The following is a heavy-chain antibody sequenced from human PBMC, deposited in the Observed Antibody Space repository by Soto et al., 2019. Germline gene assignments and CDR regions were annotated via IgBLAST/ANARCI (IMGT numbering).Heavy chain of an antibody. J-gene: IGHJ6*02. CDR3: ARDYYGSGSYNYGMDV. D-gene: IGHD3-10*01. CDR2: INPSGGST. CDR1: GYTFTSYY. V-gene: IGHV1-46*01. Sequence: ASVKVSCKVSGYTFTSYYMHWVRQAPGQGLEWMGIINPSGGSTSYAQKFQGRVTMTRDTSTSTVYMELSSLRSEDTAVYYCARDYYGSGSYNYGMDVWGQGTTVTVSS.